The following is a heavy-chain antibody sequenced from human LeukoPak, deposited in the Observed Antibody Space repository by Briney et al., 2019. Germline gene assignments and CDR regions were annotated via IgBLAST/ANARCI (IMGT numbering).Heavy chain of an antibody. CDR1: GGSISSYY. V-gene: IGHV4-59*08. J-gene: IGHJ4*02. CDR2: IYYSGST. D-gene: IGHD4-17*01. CDR3: ARHGGDYGAIDY. Sequence: SETLSLTCTVSGGSISSYYWSWIRQSPGKGLEWIGYIYYSGSTNYNPSLKSRVTISVDTSKKQFSLKLSSLTAADTAVYYCARHGGDYGAIDYWGQGTLVTVSS.